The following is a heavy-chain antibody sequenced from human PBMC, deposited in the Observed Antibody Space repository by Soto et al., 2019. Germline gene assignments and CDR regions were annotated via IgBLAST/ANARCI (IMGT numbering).Heavy chain of an antibody. V-gene: IGHV3-23*01. CDR3: AKGYYDSSGYLDY. Sequence: GGSLRLSCAASGFTFSSYAMSWVRQAPGKGLEWVSAISGSGGSTYYADSVKGRFTLSRDNSKNTLYLQMNSLRAEDTAVYYCAKGYYDSSGYLDYWGQGTVLTVSS. D-gene: IGHD3-22*01. CDR1: GFTFSSYA. CDR2: ISGSGGST. J-gene: IGHJ4*02.